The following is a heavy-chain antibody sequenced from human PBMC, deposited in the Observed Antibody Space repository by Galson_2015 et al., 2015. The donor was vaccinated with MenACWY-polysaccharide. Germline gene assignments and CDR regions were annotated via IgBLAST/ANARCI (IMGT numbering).Heavy chain of an antibody. CDR3: ARVPTHQQAEGNWFVP. J-gene: IGHJ5*02. CDR1: GYTFTGNF. D-gene: IGHD2-2*01. Sequence: SVKVSCKASGYTFTGNFIHWVRQAPGQGLEWMGWINPNSGATSYAQKFQDRVTMTRDTSINTAYMELHRLRSDDTAVYYCARVPTHQQAEGNWFVPWGQGTPVTVSS. V-gene: IGHV1-2*02. CDR2: INPNSGAT.